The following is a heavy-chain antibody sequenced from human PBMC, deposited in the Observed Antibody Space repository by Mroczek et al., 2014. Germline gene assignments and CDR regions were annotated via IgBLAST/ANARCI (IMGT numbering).Heavy chain of an antibody. CDR3: AKEYQLLTSSFDY. D-gene: IGHD2-2*01. V-gene: IGHV3-30*18. Sequence: QVQLVESGGGVVQPGRSLRLSCAASGFTFSSYGMHWVRQAPGKGLEWVAVISYDGSNKYYADSVKGRFTISRDNSKNTLYLQMNSLRAEDTAVYYCAKEYQLLTSSFDYWGQGTLVTVSS. CDR1: GFTFSSYG. CDR2: ISYDGSNK. J-gene: IGHJ4*02.